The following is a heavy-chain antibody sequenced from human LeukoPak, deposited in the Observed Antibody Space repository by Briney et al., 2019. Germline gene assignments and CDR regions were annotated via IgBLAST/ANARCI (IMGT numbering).Heavy chain of an antibody. V-gene: IGHV3-21*01. J-gene: IGHJ4*02. CDR2: ISSSSSYI. CDR1: GLTFSSYS. Sequence: GGSLRLSCAASGLTFSSYSMNWVRQAPGKGLEWVSSISSSSSYIYYADSVKGRFTISRDNAKNSLYLQMNSLRAEDTAVYYCARKPIYCGGDCYYFDYWGQGTLVTVSS. D-gene: IGHD2-21*01. CDR3: ARKPIYCGGDCYYFDY.